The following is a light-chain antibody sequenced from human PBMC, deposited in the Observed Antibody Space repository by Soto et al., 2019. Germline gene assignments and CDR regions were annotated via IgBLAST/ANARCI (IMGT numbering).Light chain of an antibody. Sequence: QSALTQPPSVSGSPGQSVTISCTGTSSDVGYYNRVSWYRQPPGTAPKLMIYEVTNRPSGVPDRFSGSKSGNTASLTISGLQAEDEADYYCSSYTSSSTLVFGGGTKVTVL. CDR2: EVT. J-gene: IGLJ2*01. CDR3: SSYTSSSTLV. CDR1: SSDVGYYNR. V-gene: IGLV2-18*02.